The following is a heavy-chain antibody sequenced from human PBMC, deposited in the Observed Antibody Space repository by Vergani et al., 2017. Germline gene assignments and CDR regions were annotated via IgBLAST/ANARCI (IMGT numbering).Heavy chain of an antibody. CDR2: ISSGGGDI. J-gene: IGHJ1*01. CDR3: TTAWGLYYLHGEYFQY. V-gene: IGHV3-23*01. CDR1: DFTFDTYT. Sequence: EVQLLESGGGLVQPGGSRRLSCAGADFTFDTYTMAYVRQAPGKGLEWVATISSGGGDIFYADSVKGRFTISRDNSKNTLFLQMNSLKDEDTAVYYCTTAWGLYYLHGEYFQYWGRGTLVSVSS. D-gene: IGHD3-10*01.